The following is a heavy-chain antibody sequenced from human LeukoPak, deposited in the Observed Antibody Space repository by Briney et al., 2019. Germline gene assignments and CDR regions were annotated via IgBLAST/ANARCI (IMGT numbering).Heavy chain of an antibody. CDR1: GGSITSDY. Sequence: PSETLSLTCIVSGGSITSDYWSWIRQPPGKGLEWIGYIENSGRTEYNPSLMSRITISVDTSKIQFSLMLSPVTAADTAVYYCARGRYGGYFDCWGQGTLVTVSS. J-gene: IGHJ4*02. D-gene: IGHD4-23*01. CDR3: ARGRYGGYFDC. V-gene: IGHV4-59*01. CDR2: IENSGRT.